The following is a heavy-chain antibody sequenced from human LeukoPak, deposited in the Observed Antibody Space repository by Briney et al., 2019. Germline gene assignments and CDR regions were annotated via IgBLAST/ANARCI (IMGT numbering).Heavy chain of an antibody. CDR1: GFTFSSYA. Sequence: GGSLRLSCAASGFTFSSYAMHWVRQAPGKGLEWVAVISYDGSNKYYADSVKGRFTISRDNSKNTLYLQMNSLRAEDTAVYYCAKDLYSSSWYYFDYWGQGTLVTVSS. CDR2: ISYDGSNK. J-gene: IGHJ4*02. CDR3: AKDLYSSSWYYFDY. D-gene: IGHD6-13*01. V-gene: IGHV3-30-3*01.